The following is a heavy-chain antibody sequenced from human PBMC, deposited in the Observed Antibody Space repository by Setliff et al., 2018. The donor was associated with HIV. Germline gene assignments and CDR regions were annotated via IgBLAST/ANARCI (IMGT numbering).Heavy chain of an antibody. CDR2: IYYSGST. J-gene: IGHJ5*02. Sequence: PSETLSLTCAVYGGSFNGYSWTWIRQPPGKGLEWIGSIYYSGSTYYNPSLKSRVTISVDTSKNQFSLKLSSVTAADTAVYYCARLRREEQWLVRGWFDPWGQGTLVTVSS. CDR3: ARLRREEQWLVRGWFDP. CDR1: GGSFNGYS. D-gene: IGHD6-19*01. V-gene: IGHV4-34*01.